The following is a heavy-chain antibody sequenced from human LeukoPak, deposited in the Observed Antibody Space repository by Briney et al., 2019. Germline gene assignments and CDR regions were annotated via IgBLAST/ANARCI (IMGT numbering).Heavy chain of an antibody. CDR3: AKDKGSCSSTSWHHLGY. CDR1: GFTFSSYG. J-gene: IGHJ4*02. CDR2: ISYDGSNK. D-gene: IGHD2-2*01. Sequence: GGSLRLSCAASGFTFSSYGMHRVRQAPGKVLEWVAVISYDGSNKYYADSVKGRFTISRDNSKNTLYLQMNSLRAEDTAVYYCAKDKGSCSSTSWHHLGYWGQGTLVTVSS. V-gene: IGHV3-30*18.